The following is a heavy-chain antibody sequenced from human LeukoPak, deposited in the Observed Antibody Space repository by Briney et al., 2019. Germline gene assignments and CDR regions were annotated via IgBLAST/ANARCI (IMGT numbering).Heavy chain of an antibody. J-gene: IGHJ6*03. D-gene: IGHD3-10*01. CDR2: IKNAGSDT. Sequence: GGSLRLSCVGSGFIFSNYYMYWVRQAPGKGLVWVSRIKNAGSDTIYADSVKGRFTNSRDNAKNTVYLQMNSLRAEDTAVYYCARGGYGHNMDVWGEGTTVTVSS. CDR1: GFIFSNYY. CDR3: ARGGYGHNMDV. V-gene: IGHV3-74*01.